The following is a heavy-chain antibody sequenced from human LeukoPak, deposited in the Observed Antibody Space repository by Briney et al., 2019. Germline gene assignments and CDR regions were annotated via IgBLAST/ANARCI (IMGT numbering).Heavy chain of an antibody. D-gene: IGHD4-17*01. Sequence: PSETLSLTCAVYGGSFSGYYWSWIRQPPGKGLEWIGEINHSGSTNYNPSLKSRVTISVDTSKNQFSLKLDSVTAADTAFYYCARRHGDFPFFDHWGQGTLVTVSS. V-gene: IGHV4-34*01. CDR3: ARRHGDFPFFDH. CDR2: INHSGST. J-gene: IGHJ4*02. CDR1: GGSFSGYY.